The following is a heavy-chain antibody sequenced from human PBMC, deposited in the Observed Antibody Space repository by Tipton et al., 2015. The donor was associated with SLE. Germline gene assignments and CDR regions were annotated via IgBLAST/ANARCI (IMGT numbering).Heavy chain of an antibody. Sequence: SLRLSCAASGFTFSGSAMHWVRQASGKGLEWVGRIRSKANSYATAYAASVKGRFTISRDDSKNTAYLQMSSLRAEDTAVYYCVKGITGYCSSTSCYVFDYWGQGTLVTVSS. D-gene: IGHD2-2*01. CDR2: IRSKANSYAT. CDR1: GFTFSGSA. V-gene: IGHV3-73*01. J-gene: IGHJ4*02. CDR3: VKGITGYCSSTSCYVFDY.